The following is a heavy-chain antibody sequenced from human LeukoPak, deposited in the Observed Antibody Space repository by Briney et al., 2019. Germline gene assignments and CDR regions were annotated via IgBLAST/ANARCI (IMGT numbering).Heavy chain of an antibody. CDR2: ISGSGGST. V-gene: IGHV3-23*01. J-gene: IGHJ4*02. CDR3: AKDRQLTAPYYFDY. CDR1: GFTFSSYA. Sequence: GGSLRLSCAASGFTFSSYAINWVRQAPGKGLEWVSAISGSGGSTYYADSVKGRFTVSRDNSKNALYLQMNSLRAEDTAVYYCAKDRQLTAPYYFDYWGQGTLVTVSS. D-gene: IGHD2-21*02.